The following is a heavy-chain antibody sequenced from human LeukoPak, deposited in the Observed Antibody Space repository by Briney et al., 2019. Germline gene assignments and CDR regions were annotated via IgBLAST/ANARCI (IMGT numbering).Heavy chain of an antibody. V-gene: IGHV4-59*01. CDR3: AREERITFGAIDY. J-gene: IGHJ4*02. CDR1: GGSISSYY. CDR2: IYYSGST. Sequence: SETLSLTCTVSGGSISSYYWSWIRQPPGKGLEWIGYIYYSGSTNYNPSLKSRVTISVDTSKNQFSLKLSSVTAADTAVYYCAREERITFGAIDYWGQGTLVTVSS. D-gene: IGHD3-16*01.